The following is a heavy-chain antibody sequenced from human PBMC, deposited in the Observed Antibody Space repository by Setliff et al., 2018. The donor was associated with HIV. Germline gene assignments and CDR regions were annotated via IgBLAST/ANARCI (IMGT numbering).Heavy chain of an antibody. J-gene: IGHJ4*02. V-gene: IGHV4-59*08. CDR1: GGSISGYY. CDR2: IYHIGNT. CDR3: ARQPRWLQFPRYFDS. D-gene: IGHD5-12*01. Sequence: SETLSLTCTVSGGSISGYYWSWIRQPPGKGLEWIGYIYHIGNTNYNPSLKGRVTISVDTSKNQFSLKLSSVTAAETAVYYCARQPRWLQFPRYFDSWGQGTLVTVSS.